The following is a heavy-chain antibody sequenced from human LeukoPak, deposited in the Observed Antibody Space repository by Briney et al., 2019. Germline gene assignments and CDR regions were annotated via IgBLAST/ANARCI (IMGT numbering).Heavy chain of an antibody. J-gene: IGHJ4*02. V-gene: IGHV3-23*01. Sequence: GGSLRLSCAASGFTVSNYYMNWVRQAPGKGLEWVSAISGSGGSTYYADSVKGRLTISRDNSKNTLYLQMNSLRAEDTAVYYCAKEAAAGHFDYWGQGTLVTVSS. CDR3: AKEAAAGHFDY. CDR2: ISGSGGST. CDR1: GFTVSNYY. D-gene: IGHD6-13*01.